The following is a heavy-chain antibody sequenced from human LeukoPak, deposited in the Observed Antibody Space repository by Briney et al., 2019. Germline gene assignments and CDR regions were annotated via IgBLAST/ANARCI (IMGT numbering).Heavy chain of an antibody. J-gene: IGHJ4*02. Sequence: PGRSLRLSCTASGFVFSSYWMSWVRQAPGKGLEWVANIKDDESQKYYGDSVKGRFTISRDNAKKSLYLQMNSLRADDTAVYYCARDRGGKDFWGQGTLVVVSS. CDR3: ARDRGGKDF. D-gene: IGHD1-1*01. V-gene: IGHV3-7*03. CDR2: IKDDESQK. CDR1: GFVFSSYW.